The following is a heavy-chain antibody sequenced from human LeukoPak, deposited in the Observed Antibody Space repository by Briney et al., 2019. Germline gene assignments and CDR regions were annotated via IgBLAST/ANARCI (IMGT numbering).Heavy chain of an antibody. CDR1: GFSFSSHW. CDR2: IDNDGSRT. CDR3: VSEYFGLQV. V-gene: IGHV3-74*01. D-gene: IGHD2/OR15-2a*01. Sequence: GGSLRLSCAASGFSFSSHWMNWVRQVPGEGLVCVSHIDNDGSRTTYADSVKGRFTISRDNAKNTLYLQMSSLRAEDTATYYCVSEYFGLQVWGQGTTVTVSS. J-gene: IGHJ6*02.